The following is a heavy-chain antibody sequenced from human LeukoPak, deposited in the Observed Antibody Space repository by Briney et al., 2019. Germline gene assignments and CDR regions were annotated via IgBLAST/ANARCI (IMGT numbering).Heavy chain of an antibody. D-gene: IGHD6-19*01. Sequence: SHSLSPTRTVAGPSVSSTYCGWVRQPRGNWIEWIGYIYYSGSTTYTPSLESRVTISVYTSKNQFSLKLSSVTAADTAVYYCARAVAGPHNWFDPWGQGTLVTVPS. CDR1: GPSVSSTY. CDR3: ARAVAGPHNWFDP. V-gene: IGHV4-59*02. CDR2: IYYSGST. J-gene: IGHJ5*02.